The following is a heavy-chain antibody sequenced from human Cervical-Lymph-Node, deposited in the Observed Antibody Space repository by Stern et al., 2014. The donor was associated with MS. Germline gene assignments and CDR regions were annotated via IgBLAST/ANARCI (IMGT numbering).Heavy chain of an antibody. CDR2: ISYDGSNK. CDR3: ARDRLDGDYVYYYGLDV. Sequence: DQLVASGGGVVRPWRSLRLSCATSGFTFSRYAVLWVRQAPGKGLEWVAAISYDGSNKFYGSSVKGRFTISRDNSKNTLFLQMNNLRPEDSGVYHCARDRLDGDYVYYYGLDVWGQGTTVTVSS. V-gene: IGHV3-30*04. CDR1: GFTFSRYA. D-gene: IGHD4-17*01. J-gene: IGHJ6*02.